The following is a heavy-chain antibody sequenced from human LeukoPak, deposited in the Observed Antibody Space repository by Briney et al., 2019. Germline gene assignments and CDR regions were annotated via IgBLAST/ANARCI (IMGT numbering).Heavy chain of an antibody. CDR1: GDSVSSNNGA. CDR2: TYYRSKWYS. V-gene: IGHV6-1*01. J-gene: IGHJ4*02. CDR3: ARDVGTTGWYTFYY. Sequence: SQTLSVTCAISGDSVSSNNGAWNWIRQSPSRGLEWLGRTYYRSKWYSDYAVSIQGRITINPDTSKNQFSLQLFSVTPDDTAVYYCARDVGTTGWYTFYYWGQGTLVTVSS. D-gene: IGHD6-19*01.